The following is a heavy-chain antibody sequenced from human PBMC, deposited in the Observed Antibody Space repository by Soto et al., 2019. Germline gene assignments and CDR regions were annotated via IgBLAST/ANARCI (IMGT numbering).Heavy chain of an antibody. CDR1: GYTFTRSG. CDR3: ALEGVAPYYYYGMDV. Sequence: GASVKVSWKASGYTFTRSGISWVRQAPGQGLEWMGWISTYNGDTNYAQTFQGRVTMTTDTSTSTVHMEVRSLRSDDTAVYYCALEGVAPYYYYGMDVRAQRTPVTGSS. V-gene: IGHV1-18*01. CDR2: ISTYNGDT. D-gene: IGHD5-12*01. J-gene: IGHJ6*02.